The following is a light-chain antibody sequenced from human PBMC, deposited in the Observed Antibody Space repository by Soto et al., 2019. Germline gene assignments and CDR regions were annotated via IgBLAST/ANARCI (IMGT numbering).Light chain of an antibody. J-gene: IGKJ1*01. Sequence: DIQMTQSPSTLSGSVGDRVTITCRASQTISSWLAWYQQKPGKAPKLLIYKASTLKSGVPSRFSGSGSGTEFTLTISSLQPDDFATYCCQQYNSYSEAFGQGTKVEF. CDR1: QTISSW. CDR2: KAS. V-gene: IGKV1-5*03. CDR3: QQYNSYSEA.